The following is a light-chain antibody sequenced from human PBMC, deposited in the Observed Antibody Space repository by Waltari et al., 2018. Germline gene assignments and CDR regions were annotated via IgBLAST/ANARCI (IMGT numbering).Light chain of an antibody. CDR3: QKYGTRPAT. V-gene: IGKV3D-20*01. Sequence: EIVLTQSPASLSLSPGDRATLSCRASQSVGRTLAWDQQRPGLAPRLLIYDDSSRATGIPDRFSGSGSGTDFSLTISRLEPEDFAVYYCQKYGTRPATFGQGTKVEVK. CDR2: DDS. J-gene: IGKJ1*01. CDR1: QSVGRT.